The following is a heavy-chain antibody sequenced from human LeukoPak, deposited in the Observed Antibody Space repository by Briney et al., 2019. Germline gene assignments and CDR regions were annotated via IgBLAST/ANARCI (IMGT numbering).Heavy chain of an antibody. CDR1: GFTFSSYA. J-gene: IGHJ6*03. V-gene: IGHV3-23*01. Sequence: PGGSLRLSCAASGFTFSSYAMSWVRQAPGKGLEWVSAISGSGGSTYYADSVKGRFTISRDNSKNTLYLQMNSLRAEDTAVYYCANAPEVGATILYYYYYMDVWGKGTTVTVSS. D-gene: IGHD1-26*01. CDR2: ISGSGGST. CDR3: ANAPEVGATILYYYYYMDV.